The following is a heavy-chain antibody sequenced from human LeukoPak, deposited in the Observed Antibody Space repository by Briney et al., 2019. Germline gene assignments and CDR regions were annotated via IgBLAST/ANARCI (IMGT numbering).Heavy chain of an antibody. CDR1: GYTFTTYG. D-gene: IGHD1-1*01. CDR3: ARQWYNWNVDWFDP. Sequence: GASVKVSCKTSGYTFTTYGITWVRQAPGQGLEWMGRISSDDGNTKYAQKLQGRVTITTDTSTNTAYMEVRSLKSDDTAVYYCARQWYNWNVDWFDPWGQGTLVTVSS. V-gene: IGHV1-18*01. CDR2: ISSDDGNT. J-gene: IGHJ5*02.